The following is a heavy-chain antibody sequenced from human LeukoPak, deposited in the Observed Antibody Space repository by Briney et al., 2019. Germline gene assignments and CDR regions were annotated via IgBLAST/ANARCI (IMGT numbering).Heavy chain of an antibody. Sequence: ASVKVSCKASGYTFSNYAIHWVRQAPGQRLEWMGWIDAGNGNAKYSQKFQGRVTITRDTSASTAYMELSSLRSDDTAVYYCARDITKITIFGVVISYYFDYWGQGTLVTVSS. J-gene: IGHJ4*02. CDR2: IDAGNGNA. V-gene: IGHV1-3*01. D-gene: IGHD3-3*01. CDR1: GYTFSNYA. CDR3: ARDITKITIFGVVISYYFDY.